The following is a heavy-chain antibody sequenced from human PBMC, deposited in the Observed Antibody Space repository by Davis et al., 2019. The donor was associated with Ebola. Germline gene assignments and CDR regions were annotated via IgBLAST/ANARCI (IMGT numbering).Heavy chain of an antibody. Sequence: GESLKISCAASGFTFSSYAMSWVRQAPGKGLEWVSAISGSGGSTYYADSVKGRFTISRDNAKKSLYLQMNSLRAEDTAVYYCARRLRLVGYYYYGMDVWGQGTTVTVSS. V-gene: IGHV3-23*01. CDR1: GFTFSSYA. D-gene: IGHD5-12*01. J-gene: IGHJ6*02. CDR2: ISGSGGST. CDR3: ARRLRLVGYYYYGMDV.